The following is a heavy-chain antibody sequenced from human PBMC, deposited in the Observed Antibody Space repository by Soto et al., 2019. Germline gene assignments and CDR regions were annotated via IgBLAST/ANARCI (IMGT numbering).Heavy chain of an antibody. J-gene: IGHJ2*01. CDR2: INHGGRT. D-gene: IGHD3-16*01. CDR3: ARYDPSVLYVDL. CDR1: SGSFIDYS. V-gene: IGHV4-34*01. Sequence: QVHLQEWGAGLLKPSETLSLTCGVSSGSFIDYSWNWIRQPPGKGLEWVGEINHGGRTNYNPSLKSRVTISVDTSKNQFSLKVTSVTAADTAVYYCARYDPSVLYVDLWGRGTLVTVST.